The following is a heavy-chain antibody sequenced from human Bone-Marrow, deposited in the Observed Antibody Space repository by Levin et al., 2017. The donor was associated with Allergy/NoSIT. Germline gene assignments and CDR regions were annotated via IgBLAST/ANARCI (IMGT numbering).Heavy chain of an antibody. V-gene: IGHV3-21*06. J-gene: IGHJ6*02. CDR1: GFDFNTHD. CDR3: ARSQGRSGWSYYYYGMDV. Sequence: GGSLRLSCRGSGFDFNTHDMNWVRQAPGQGLEWVSSISGNSHYVYYVDSVKGRFSISRDNAKNSMFLHMNSLRVEDTAVYHCARSQGRSGWSYYYYGMDVWGRGTTLTVSS. CDR2: ISGNSHYV. D-gene: IGHD6-19*01.